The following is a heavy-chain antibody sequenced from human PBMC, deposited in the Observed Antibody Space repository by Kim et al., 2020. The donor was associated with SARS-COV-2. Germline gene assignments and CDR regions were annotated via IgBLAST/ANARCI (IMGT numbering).Heavy chain of an antibody. V-gene: IGHV6-1*01. Sequence: KWYNDYAVSMKSRITITPDTSTNRFSLQLDSVTPEDTAVYYCARGNAFDPWGQGTLVTVSS. D-gene: IGHD2-2*01. CDR2: KWYN. CDR3: ARGNAFDP. J-gene: IGHJ5*02.